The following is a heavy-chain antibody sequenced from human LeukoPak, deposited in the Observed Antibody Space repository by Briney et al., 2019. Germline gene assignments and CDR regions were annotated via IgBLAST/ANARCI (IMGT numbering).Heavy chain of an antibody. CDR3: ARGATAYFDY. Sequence: SQTLSLTCAISVDSVSSNSAAWSWVRQSPSRVLEWLGRTYYRSKWYYDYAVSVNSRITINPDTSKNQFSLQLNSVTPEDTAVYYCARGATAYFDYWGQGTLVTVSS. J-gene: IGHJ4*02. D-gene: IGHD5-12*01. CDR1: VDSVSSNSAA. V-gene: IGHV6-1*01. CDR2: TYYRSKWYY.